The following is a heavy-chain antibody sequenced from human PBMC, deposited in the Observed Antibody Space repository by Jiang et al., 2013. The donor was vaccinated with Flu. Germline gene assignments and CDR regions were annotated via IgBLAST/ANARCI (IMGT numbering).Heavy chain of an antibody. CDR3: ARGEVSLTRDTAMVNEENWFDP. V-gene: IGHV1-69*06. Sequence: SCKASGGTFSSYAISWVRQAPGQGLEWMGGIIPIFGTANYAQKFQGRVTITADKSTSTAYMELSSLRSEDTAVYYCARGEVSLTRDTAMVNEENWFDPWGQGTLVTISS. J-gene: IGHJ5*02. CDR2: IIPIFGTA. CDR1: GGTFSSYA. D-gene: IGHD5-18*01.